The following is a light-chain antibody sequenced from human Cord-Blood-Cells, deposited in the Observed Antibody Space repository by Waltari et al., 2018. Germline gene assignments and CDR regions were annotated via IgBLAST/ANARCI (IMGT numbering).Light chain of an antibody. J-gene: IGKJ1*01. V-gene: IGKV4-1*01. CDR1: QSVLYSSNNKNY. CDR3: QQYYSTPT. Sequence: DIVMTQSPDSLAVSLGERATINCKSSQSVLYSSNNKNYLAWYQQKPGQPPKLLIYWASTRESGVPDRFSGSGSGTDFTLTISSLQAEDVAVYYCQQYYSTPTFGQGTKVKIK. CDR2: WAS.